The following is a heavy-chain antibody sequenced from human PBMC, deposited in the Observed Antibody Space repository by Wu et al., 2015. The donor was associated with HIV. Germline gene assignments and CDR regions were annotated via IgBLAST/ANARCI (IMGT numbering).Heavy chain of an antibody. CDR3: ARQRAYTSGWYIFDY. CDR1: GYIFTSYD. J-gene: IGHJ4*02. Sequence: QVQLMQSGAEVKKPGASVKVSCKTSGYIFTSYDINWVRRAPGQGLEWMGWMNPYSGNPGYAQTFQGRVTMTRNVSTNTAYMELGSLRPEDTAVYYCARQRAYTSGWYIFDYWGQGTLVTVSS. V-gene: IGHV1-8*01. D-gene: IGHD6-19*01. CDR2: MNPYSGNP.